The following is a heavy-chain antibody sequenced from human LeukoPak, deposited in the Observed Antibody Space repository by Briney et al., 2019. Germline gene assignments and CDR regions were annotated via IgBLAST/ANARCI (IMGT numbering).Heavy chain of an antibody. V-gene: IGHV3-30*02. Sequence: TGGSLRLSRAASGLTFSSYGMHWVRQAPGKGLEWVAFIRYDGRNKYYADSVKGRFTISRDISKNAVYLQMNSLRAEDTAVYYCARDSYGDANFDSWGQGTLVTVSS. D-gene: IGHD4-17*01. CDR1: GLTFSSYG. CDR2: IRYDGRNK. CDR3: ARDSYGDANFDS. J-gene: IGHJ4*02.